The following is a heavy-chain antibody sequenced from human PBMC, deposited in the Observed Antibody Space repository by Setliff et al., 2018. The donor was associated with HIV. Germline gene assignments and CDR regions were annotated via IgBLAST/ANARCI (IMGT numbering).Heavy chain of an antibody. V-gene: IGHV3-15*01. D-gene: IGHD6-13*01. J-gene: IGHJ4*02. CDR3: TKRTRYSGF. Sequence: GGSLRLSCAASGFTLSDAWMSWVRQAPGKGLEWVGRIKSNTDYGTTDYATPLKGRFTISRDDSKNTLFLQMKSLKTEDTAVYYCTKRTRYSGFWGQGTLVTVSS. CDR2: IKSNTDYGTT. CDR1: GFTLSDAW.